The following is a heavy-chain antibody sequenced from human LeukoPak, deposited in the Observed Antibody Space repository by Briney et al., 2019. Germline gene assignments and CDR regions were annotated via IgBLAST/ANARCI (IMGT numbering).Heavy chain of an antibody. Sequence: KPSETLSLTCTVSGGSISSGTYYWAWIRQPPGKGLEWIGNLYYSGSTYYHPSLKSRVTIFVDTPKNQFSAKLSSVTAADTAVYYCARRPSGSGRFDSWGQGTLVTVSS. V-gene: IGHV4-39*01. J-gene: IGHJ4*02. CDR1: GGSISSGTYY. D-gene: IGHD3-10*01. CDR3: ARRPSGSGRFDS. CDR2: LYYSGST.